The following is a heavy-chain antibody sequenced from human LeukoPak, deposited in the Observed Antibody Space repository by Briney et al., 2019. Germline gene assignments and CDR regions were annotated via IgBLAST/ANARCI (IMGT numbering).Heavy chain of an antibody. CDR1: GGSISSSSYY. V-gene: IGHV4-39*02. CDR2: IYYSGST. CDR3: ARVEFGRGTRCGGDCYHFDY. J-gene: IGHJ4*02. D-gene: IGHD2-21*01. Sequence: SETLSLTCTVSGGSISSSSYYWGWIRQPPGKGLEWIGSIYYSGSTYYNPSLKSRVAISVDTSKNHFSLKLSSVTAADTAVYYCARVEFGRGTRCGGDCYHFDYWGQGTLVTVSS.